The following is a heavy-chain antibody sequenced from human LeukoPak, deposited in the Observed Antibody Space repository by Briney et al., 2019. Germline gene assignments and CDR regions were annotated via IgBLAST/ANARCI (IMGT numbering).Heavy chain of an antibody. V-gene: IGHV3-48*03. Sequence: GGSLRLSCAASGFTFSSYEMNWVRQAPGKGLEWVSYISSSGSTIYYADSVKGRFTISRDNAKNSLYLQMNSLRAEDTAIYYCAKDGKGAPVAGTGYFDYWGQGTLVTVSS. CDR3: AKDGKGAPVAGTGYFDY. D-gene: IGHD6-19*01. CDR1: GFTFSSYE. J-gene: IGHJ4*02. CDR2: ISSSGSTI.